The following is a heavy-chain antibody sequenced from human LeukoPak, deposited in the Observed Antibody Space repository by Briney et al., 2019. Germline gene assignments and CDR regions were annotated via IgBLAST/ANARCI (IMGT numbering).Heavy chain of an antibody. V-gene: IGHV1-8*01. CDR2: MNPISGNT. D-gene: IGHD4-23*01. J-gene: IGHJ4*02. CDR1: GYTFTSYD. CDR3: ARGGALYGGNSY. Sequence: ASVKVSCKASGYTFTSYDINWVRQATGQGLEWMGWMNPISGNTGYAQKFQGRVTMTRNTSISTAYMELSSLRSEDTAVYYCARGGALYGGNSYWGQGTLVTVSS.